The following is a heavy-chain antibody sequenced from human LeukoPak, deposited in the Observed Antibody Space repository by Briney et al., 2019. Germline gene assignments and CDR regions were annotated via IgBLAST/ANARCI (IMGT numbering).Heavy chain of an antibody. J-gene: IGHJ6*02. V-gene: IGHV1-46*01. CDR2: INPSGGST. D-gene: IGHD6-6*01. CDR1: GYTFTSYY. Sequence: GASVKVSCKASGYTFTSYYMHWVRQAPGQGLEWMGIINPSGGSTSYAQKFQGRVTMTRDTSTSTVYMELSSLRSEDTAVYYCARVYTRPSIAARPRGAYYGMDVWGQGTTVTVSS. CDR3: ARVYTRPSIAARPRGAYYGMDV.